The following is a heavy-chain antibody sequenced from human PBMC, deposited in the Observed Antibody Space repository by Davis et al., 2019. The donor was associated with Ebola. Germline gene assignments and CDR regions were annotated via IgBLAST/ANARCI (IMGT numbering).Heavy chain of an antibody. Sequence: MPSETLSLTCTVSGGSISSYYWSWIRQPPGKGLEWIGYIYYSGSTNYNPSLKSRVTISVETSKNQFSLKLSSVTAADTAVYYCARKGVGSSGWYDAFDIWGQGTMVTVSS. D-gene: IGHD6-19*01. CDR3: ARKGVGSSGWYDAFDI. V-gene: IGHV4-59*08. CDR2: IYYSGST. CDR1: GGSISSYY. J-gene: IGHJ3*02.